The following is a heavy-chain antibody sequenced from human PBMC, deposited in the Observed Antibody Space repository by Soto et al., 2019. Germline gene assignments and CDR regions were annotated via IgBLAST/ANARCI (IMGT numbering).Heavy chain of an antibody. J-gene: IGHJ6*03. Sequence: QVHLEQWGAGLLKPSETLSLTCAVYGGSLSGYFWSWVRQPPGKGLEWIGEINHSGSTNYNPSLKSRVTISVDTSKHQFSMRQSSMTAADSAIYYCASYHYYDCWICSRDYIDVWVKGTTVPVAS. CDR2: INHSGST. CDR3: ASYHYYDCWICSRDYIDV. V-gene: IGHV4-34*01. CDR1: GGSLSGYF. D-gene: IGHD3-3*01.